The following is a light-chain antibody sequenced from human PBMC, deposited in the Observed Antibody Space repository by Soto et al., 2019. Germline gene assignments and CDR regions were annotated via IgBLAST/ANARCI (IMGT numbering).Light chain of an antibody. Sequence: QSALTQPPSASGSPGQSVTISCTGASSDVGGYSYVSWYQQFPGTGPTLLIYNNNQRPSGVPDRFSDSKSGTSASLAISGLQSEDEADYFCAAWDDSLNGYVFGTGTKLTVL. CDR2: NNN. CDR3: AAWDDSLNGYV. V-gene: IGLV1-44*01. CDR1: SSDVGGYSY. J-gene: IGLJ1*01.